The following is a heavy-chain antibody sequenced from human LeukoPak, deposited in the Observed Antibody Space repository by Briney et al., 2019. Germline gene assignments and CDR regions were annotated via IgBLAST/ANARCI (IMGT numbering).Heavy chain of an antibody. Sequence: GGSLRLSCAASGFSFNSYAMSWVRQAPGKGLEWVSSISASGTGTYYPDSVKGRFTMSRDNSKNTVYLHINSLRAEDTAVYYCAKDPRNRVATLDYWGQGTLVTVSS. V-gene: IGHV3-23*01. CDR3: AKDPRNRVATLDY. CDR1: GFSFNSYA. J-gene: IGHJ4*02. CDR2: ISASGTGT. D-gene: IGHD5-12*01.